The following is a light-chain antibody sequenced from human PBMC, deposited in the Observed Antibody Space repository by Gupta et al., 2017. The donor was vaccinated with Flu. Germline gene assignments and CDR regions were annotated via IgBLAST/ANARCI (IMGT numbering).Light chain of an antibody. CDR3: SAYTISSTLV. V-gene: IGLV2-14*01. CDR2: EVS. CDR1: SSDVGGYNY. Sequence: QSALTQPASVSGSPGRSVTISCPGPSSDVGGYNYVSWYQQHPGKAPNLMIYEVSNRPSGVSNRCSGSKSGNTASLTISGLQAEDESDYYCSAYTISSTLVFGGGTKLTVL. J-gene: IGLJ2*01.